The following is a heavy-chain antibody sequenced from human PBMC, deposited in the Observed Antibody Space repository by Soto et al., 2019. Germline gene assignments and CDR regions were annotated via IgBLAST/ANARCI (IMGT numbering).Heavy chain of an antibody. D-gene: IGHD1-1*01. V-gene: IGHV4-59*01. CDR3: ARRTDTPSWLDP. CDR1: GGSINNYY. Sequence: SETLSPTCTVSGGSINNYYWTWIRQPPGKGLEWIGYVYHTGSTNYNSSLKGRVTISIDTSKNQFSLKLNAVTAADTAVYYCARRTDTPSWLDPWGQGTLVTVSS. J-gene: IGHJ5*02. CDR2: VYHTGST.